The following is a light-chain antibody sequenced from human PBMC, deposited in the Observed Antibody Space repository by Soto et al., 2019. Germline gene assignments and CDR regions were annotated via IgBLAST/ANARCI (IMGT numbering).Light chain of an antibody. CDR1: QPLRNY. J-gene: IGKJ2*01. Sequence: DIQMTQSPSSLSASIGDRVTITCRASQPLRNYLNWYLQKPGRAPKLLIYEASNLHAGVPSRFSGSGSGADYTFTISSLQPDDIGTYYCQQYDNPPYTFGQGTKLEIK. CDR2: EAS. V-gene: IGKV1-33*01. CDR3: QQYDNPPYT.